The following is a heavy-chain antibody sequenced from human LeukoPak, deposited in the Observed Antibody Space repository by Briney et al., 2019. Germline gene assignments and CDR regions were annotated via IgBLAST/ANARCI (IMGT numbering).Heavy chain of an antibody. V-gene: IGHV3-30*02. CDR3: ARGAYD. CDR2: IRYDGSNK. D-gene: IGHD2-8*01. Sequence: GGSLRLSCAASGFTFSSYGMHWVRQAPGKGLEWVAFIRYDGSNKYYADSVKGRFTLSRDNSQNTVYLQMNSLRAEDTAVYYCARGAYDWGQGTLVTVSS. J-gene: IGHJ4*02. CDR1: GFTFSSYG.